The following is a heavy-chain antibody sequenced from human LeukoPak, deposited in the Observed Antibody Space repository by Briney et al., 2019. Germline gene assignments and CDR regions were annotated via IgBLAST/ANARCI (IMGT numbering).Heavy chain of an antibody. J-gene: IGHJ3*02. D-gene: IGHD5-24*01. CDR3: ARDFGDGYNYRHDAFDI. V-gene: IGHV1-69*13. CDR2: IIPIFGTA. Sequence: SVEVSCKASGGTFSSYAISWVRQAPGQGLEWMGGIIPIFGTANYAQKFQGRVTITADESTSTAYMELSSLRSEDTAVYYCARDFGDGYNYRHDAFDIWGQGTMVTVSS. CDR1: GGTFSSYA.